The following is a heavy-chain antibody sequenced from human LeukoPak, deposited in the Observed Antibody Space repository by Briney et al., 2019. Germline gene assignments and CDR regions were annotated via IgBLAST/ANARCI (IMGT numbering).Heavy chain of an antibody. J-gene: IGHJ3*01. D-gene: IGHD3-9*01. CDR2: VSESGGGT. V-gene: IGHV3-23*01. Sequence: PGRSLRLSCAASGFTFSSYAMHWVRQVPGKGLEWVSSVSESGGGTYYADSVKGRFTISRDNSKDTLSLQMNSLRAEDTAVYYCAKGKWGLTINNFDVWGQGTMVTVSS. CDR1: GFTFSSYA. CDR3: AKGKWGLTINNFDV.